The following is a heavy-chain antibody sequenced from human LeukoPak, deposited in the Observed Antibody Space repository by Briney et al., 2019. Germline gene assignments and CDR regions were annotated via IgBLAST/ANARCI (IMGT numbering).Heavy chain of an antibody. D-gene: IGHD3-22*01. CDR2: INHSGST. CDR3: ARATYYYDSRYWFDP. Sequence: ASETLSLTCAVYGGSFSGYYWSWIRQPPGKGLEWIGEINHSGSTNYNPSLESRVIISVDTSENQFSLKLSSVTAADTAVYYCARATYYYDSRYWFDPWGQGTLVTVSS. CDR1: GGSFSGYY. V-gene: IGHV4-34*01. J-gene: IGHJ5*02.